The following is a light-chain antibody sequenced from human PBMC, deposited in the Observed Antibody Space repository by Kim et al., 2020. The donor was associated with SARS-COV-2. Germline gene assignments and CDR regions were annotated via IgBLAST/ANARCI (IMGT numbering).Light chain of an antibody. CDR3: QQRSNWPLT. V-gene: IGKV3-11*01. Sequence: LHPGERATLSCRACQSVSSYLAWYEQKPGQAPRLLIYDASKRATGIPARFSGSGSGTDFTLTISSLEPEDFAVYYCQQRSNWPLTFGGGTKVEIK. CDR2: DAS. CDR1: QSVSSY. J-gene: IGKJ4*01.